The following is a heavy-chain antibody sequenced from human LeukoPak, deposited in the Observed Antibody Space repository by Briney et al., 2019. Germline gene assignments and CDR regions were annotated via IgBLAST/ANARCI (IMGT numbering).Heavy chain of an antibody. CDR3: AREAYSSSLYYFDY. Sequence: GGSLRLSCAASGFTFSSYGMHWVRQAPGKGLEWVAVIWYDGSNKYYADSVKGRFTISRDNSKNTLYLQMNSLRAEDTAVYYCAREAYSSSLYYFDYWGQGTPVTVSS. CDR2: IWYDGSNK. V-gene: IGHV3-33*01. CDR1: GFTFSSYG. D-gene: IGHD6-13*01. J-gene: IGHJ4*02.